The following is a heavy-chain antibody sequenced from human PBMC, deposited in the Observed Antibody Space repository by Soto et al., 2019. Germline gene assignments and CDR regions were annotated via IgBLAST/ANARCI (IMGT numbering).Heavy chain of an antibody. Sequence: EVQLVESGGGIVEPGGSLRLSCAASGFTFSGYWMYWVRQAPGKGLVWVSRINSEGTSVTYADSVKGRFTISRDNAKNTLYLQMNILRAEDTAVYYCTRVRLSCSGGTCFSYGMDVWGQGTTVTVSS. J-gene: IGHJ6*02. V-gene: IGHV3-74*01. CDR1: GFTFSGYW. D-gene: IGHD2-15*01. CDR3: TRVRLSCSGGTCFSYGMDV. CDR2: INSEGTSV.